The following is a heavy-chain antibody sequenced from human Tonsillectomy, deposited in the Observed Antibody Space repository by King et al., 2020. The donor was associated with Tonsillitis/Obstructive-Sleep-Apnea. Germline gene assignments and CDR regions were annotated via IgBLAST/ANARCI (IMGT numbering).Heavy chain of an antibody. CDR1: GFTFTNAW. CDR3: TTLRPHKS. J-gene: IGHJ4*02. CDR2: IKSKADGATT. V-gene: IGHV3-15*01. Sequence: VQLVESGGGLVKPGGSLRLSCAASGFTFTNAWMSGVRQAPGKGLEWVGRIKSKADGATTDYAAPANGRFTISRDDSNNTLYLQLNSLKTEDTAMYYCTTLRPHKSWGQGTLVTVSS.